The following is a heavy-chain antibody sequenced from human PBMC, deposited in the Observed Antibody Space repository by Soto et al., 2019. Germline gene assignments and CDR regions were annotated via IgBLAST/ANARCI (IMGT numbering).Heavy chain of an antibody. CDR3: ARGTAGTAHTTHQNYGMDD. D-gene: IGHD1-1*01. CDR1: GGSISSYY. J-gene: IGHJ6*02. V-gene: IGHV4-59*01. CDR2: IYYSGST. Sequence: PSETLSLTCTVSGGSISSYYWSWIRQPPGKGLEWIGYIYYSGSTNYNPSLKSRVTISVDTSKNQFSLKLSSVTAADTAVYYCARGTAGTAHTTHQNYGMDDWGQGTMVTVSS.